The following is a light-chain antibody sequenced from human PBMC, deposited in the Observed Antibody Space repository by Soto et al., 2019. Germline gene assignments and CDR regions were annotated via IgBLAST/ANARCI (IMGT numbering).Light chain of an antibody. CDR2: GAS. CDR1: QSVSSSY. V-gene: IGKV3-20*01. J-gene: IGKJ1*01. Sequence: SVLKQSTVTLSLSPGERATFSCWTCQSVSSSYLAWYQQIPGQAPRLLIYGASSRATGIPDRFSGSGSGTDFTLTISRLEPEDFAVYYCQQYGSSPRTFGQGSEVDI. CDR3: QQYGSSPRT.